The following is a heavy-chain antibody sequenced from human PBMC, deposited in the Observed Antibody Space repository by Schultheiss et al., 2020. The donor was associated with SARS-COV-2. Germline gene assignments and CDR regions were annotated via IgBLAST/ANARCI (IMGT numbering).Heavy chain of an antibody. CDR3: ARGPQWLVPFDY. J-gene: IGHJ4*02. CDR1: GGSISSYY. Sequence: GSLRLSCTVSGGSISSYYWSWIRQPPGKGLEWIGYIYYSGSTNYNPSLKSRVTISVDTSKNQFSLKLSSVTAADTAVYYCARGPQWLVPFDYWGQGTLVTVSS. V-gene: IGHV4-59*08. CDR2: IYYSGST. D-gene: IGHD6-19*01.